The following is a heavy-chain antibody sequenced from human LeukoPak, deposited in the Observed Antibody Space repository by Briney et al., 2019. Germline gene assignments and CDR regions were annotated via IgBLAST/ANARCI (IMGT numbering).Heavy chain of an antibody. CDR1: GFTFDDYA. Sequence: PGGSLRLSCAASGFTFDDYAMHWVRQTPGKGLEWVANIKPDGSEKYYVDSVKGRFTISRDNAKNSLYLQMDSLRAEDTAVYYCAKKLAWGQGTLVTVSS. J-gene: IGHJ5*01. CDR3: AKKLA. V-gene: IGHV3-7*03. CDR2: IKPDGSEK.